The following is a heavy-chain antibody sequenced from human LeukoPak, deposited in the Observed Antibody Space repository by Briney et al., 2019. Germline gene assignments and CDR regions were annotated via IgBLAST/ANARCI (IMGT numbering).Heavy chain of an antibody. CDR2: ISGSDGST. J-gene: IGHJ4*02. Sequence: GGSLRLSCAASGFTFDDYAMHWVRQAPGKGLEWVSGISGSDGSTYYADSVKGRFTISRDNSKNTLFLQMNSLRAEDTAVYYCAKDSAKKYDDYWGQGTLVTVSS. CDR3: AKDSAKKYDDY. V-gene: IGHV3-23*01. D-gene: IGHD2/OR15-2a*01. CDR1: GFTFDDYA.